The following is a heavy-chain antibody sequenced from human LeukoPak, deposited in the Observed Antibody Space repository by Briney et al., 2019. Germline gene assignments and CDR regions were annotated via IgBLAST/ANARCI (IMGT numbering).Heavy chain of an antibody. CDR2: IYHSGST. J-gene: IGHJ4*02. V-gene: IGHV4-38-2*02. Sequence: PSETLSLTCTVSGYSISNAYYWGWIRQAPGKGLEWIGSIYHSGSTYYNSSLKSRVTISLDRAKNQFSLKLSSVTAADTAVYYCAREARIAAAGVEYFDYWGQGTLVTVSS. D-gene: IGHD6-13*01. CDR1: GYSISNAYY. CDR3: AREARIAAAGVEYFDY.